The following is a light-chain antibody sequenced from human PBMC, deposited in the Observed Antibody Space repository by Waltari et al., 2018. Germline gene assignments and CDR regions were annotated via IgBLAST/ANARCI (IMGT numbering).Light chain of an antibody. J-gene: IGLJ2*01. V-gene: IGLV2-14*03. CDR2: NVS. Sequence: QSVLTKPASVSGSPGQSITISCTGTSSDVGSYNFVSWYQQHPGKAPKLIIFNVSNRPSGVSNRFSGSKSGNTASLTISGLQAEDEADFYCSSFSSGSTPVVFGGGTMLTVL. CDR3: SSFSSGSTPVV. CDR1: SSDVGSYNF.